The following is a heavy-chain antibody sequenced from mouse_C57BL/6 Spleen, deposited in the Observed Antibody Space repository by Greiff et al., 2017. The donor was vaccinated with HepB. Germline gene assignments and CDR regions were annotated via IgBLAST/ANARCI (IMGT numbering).Heavy chain of an antibody. CDR3: ARGGLGDY. CDR1: GYSITSGYY. CDR2: ISYDGSN. J-gene: IGHJ2*01. V-gene: IGHV3-6*01. D-gene: IGHD4-1*01. Sequence: DVKLQESGPGLVKPSQSLSLTCSVTGYSITSGYYWNWIRQFPGNKLEWMGYISYDGSNNYNPSLKNRISITRDTSKNQFFLKLNSVTTEDTATYYCARGGLGDYWGQGTTLTVSS.